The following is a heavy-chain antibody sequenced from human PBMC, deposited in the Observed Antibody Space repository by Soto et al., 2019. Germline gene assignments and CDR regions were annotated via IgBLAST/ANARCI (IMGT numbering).Heavy chain of an antibody. Sequence: SETLSLTCAVSGGSFTGNNWWTWVRQPPGQGLEWIGEIYRTGSTNYNPSLKSRVTISLDKSENQFSLKVTSLTAADTAVYYCASRDPGTSVDYWGQGTLVTVSS. CDR3: ASRDPGTSVDY. CDR2: IYRTGST. CDR1: GGSFTGNNW. D-gene: IGHD1-7*01. V-gene: IGHV4-4*02. J-gene: IGHJ4*02.